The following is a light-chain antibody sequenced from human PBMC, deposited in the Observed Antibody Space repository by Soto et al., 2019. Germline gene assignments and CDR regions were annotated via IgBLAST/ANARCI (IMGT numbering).Light chain of an antibody. Sequence: EIVMTQSPATLSVSPGESATLSCRASQSVTAVAWYQQRPGQSPRLLIYAESTRATGIAARFSGSGSGTEFTLTISSLQSEDFAVYYCQQYNDWPPITFGQGTRLEIK. J-gene: IGKJ5*01. V-gene: IGKV3D-15*01. CDR2: AES. CDR3: QQYNDWPPIT. CDR1: QSVTA.